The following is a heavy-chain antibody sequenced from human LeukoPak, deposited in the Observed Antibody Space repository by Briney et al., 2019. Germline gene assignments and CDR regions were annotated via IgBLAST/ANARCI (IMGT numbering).Heavy chain of an antibody. J-gene: IGHJ6*03. V-gene: IGHV3-7*01. CDR2: IKQDGSEK. Sequence: PGGSLRLSCAASGFTFSSYWMSWVRQAPGKGLEWVANIKQDGSEKYYVDSVKGRFTISRDNAKNSLYLQMNSLRAEDTAVYYCAREDYYGSGSYGSNYYYYYMDVWGKGTTVTISS. CDR1: GFTFSSYW. CDR3: AREDYYGSGSYGSNYYYYYMDV. D-gene: IGHD3-10*01.